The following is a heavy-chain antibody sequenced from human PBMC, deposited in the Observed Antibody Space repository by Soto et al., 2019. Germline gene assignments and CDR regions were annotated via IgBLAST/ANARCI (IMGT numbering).Heavy chain of an antibody. D-gene: IGHD3-3*02. Sequence: EVQLVESGGGLVQPGGSLRLSCAASGFTFSSYWMGWFRQAPGKGLEWVANIKQDGNEKYYVDSVKGRFTISRDNAKNSLYLQRNSRRDEDTAVYYCARDVRIFLDRPQARYFHLWGRGTPVTVSS. J-gene: IGHJ2*01. CDR1: GFTFSSYW. CDR2: IKQDGNEK. V-gene: IGHV3-7*01. CDR3: ARDVRIFLDRPQARYFHL.